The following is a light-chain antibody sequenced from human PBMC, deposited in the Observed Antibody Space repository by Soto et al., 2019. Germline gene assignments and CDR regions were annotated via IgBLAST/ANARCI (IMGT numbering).Light chain of an antibody. V-gene: IGLV1-47*01. CDR1: SSNIGSNY. J-gene: IGLJ1*01. Sequence: QSVLTQPPSASGTPGQRVTISCSGSSSNIGSNYVYWYQQLPGTAPKLLIYRNNQRPSGVPDRFSGSKSGTSASLAISGLRSEDEADYYCAAWDDSLRGFFGTGTKVTVL. CDR2: RNN. CDR3: AAWDDSLRGF.